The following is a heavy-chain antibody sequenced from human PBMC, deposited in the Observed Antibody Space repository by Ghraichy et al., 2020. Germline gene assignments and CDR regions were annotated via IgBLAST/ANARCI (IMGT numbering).Heavy chain of an antibody. CDR3: ARDSLQPEAYDYIWGSYRPAAFDI. J-gene: IGHJ3*02. Sequence: SQTLSLTCTVSGGSISSYYWSWIRQPPGKGLEWIGYIYYSGSTNYNPSLKSRVTISVDTSKNQFSLKLSSVTAADTAVYYCARDSLQPEAYDYIWGSYRPAAFDIWGQGTMVTVSS. D-gene: IGHD3-16*02. V-gene: IGHV4-59*01. CDR2: IYYSGST. CDR1: GGSISSYY.